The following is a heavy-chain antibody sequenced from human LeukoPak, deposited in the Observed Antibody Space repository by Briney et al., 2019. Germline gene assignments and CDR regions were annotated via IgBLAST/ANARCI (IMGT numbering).Heavy chain of an antibody. V-gene: IGHV3-7*01. CDR3: AREVVGHVDTAMVLDY. CDR2: IKQDGSEK. Sequence: GGSLRLSCAASGFTFSSYWMSWVRQAPGKGLEWVANIKQDGSEKYYVDSVKGRFTISRDNAKNSLYLQMNSLRAEDTAVYYCAREVVGHVDTAMVLDYWGQGTLVTVSP. J-gene: IGHJ4*02. CDR1: GFTFSSYW. D-gene: IGHD5-18*01.